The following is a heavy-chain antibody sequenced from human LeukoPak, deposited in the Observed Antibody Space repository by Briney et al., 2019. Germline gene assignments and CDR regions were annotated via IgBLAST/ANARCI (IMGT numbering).Heavy chain of an antibody. CDR3: ARATPGGLHGYSFDY. J-gene: IGHJ4*02. CDR2: MNPNSGNT. Sequence: ASVRVSCKASGYTFKNYDINWVRQATGQGLEWMGWMNPNSGNTGFAQKFQDRVSMIRDTSINTAYMELTSLRSGDTAVYYCARATPGGLHGYSFDYWGQGTVVTVYS. CDR1: GYTFKNYD. D-gene: IGHD5-24*01. V-gene: IGHV1-8*02.